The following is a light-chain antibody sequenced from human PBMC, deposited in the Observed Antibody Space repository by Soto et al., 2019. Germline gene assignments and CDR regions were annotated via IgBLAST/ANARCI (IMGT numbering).Light chain of an antibody. J-gene: IGKJ1*01. CDR2: GES. V-gene: IGKV1-39*01. Sequence: DIQMTQSPSSLSASVGDRVTITCQASQDIGNSLSWFQQKAGKPPTQLIYGESALQSGVPVRYSGSASGTDFTLTIRNMQREDFATYYCLQTYNLPRTFGQGTKVDIK. CDR3: LQTYNLPRT. CDR1: QDIGNS.